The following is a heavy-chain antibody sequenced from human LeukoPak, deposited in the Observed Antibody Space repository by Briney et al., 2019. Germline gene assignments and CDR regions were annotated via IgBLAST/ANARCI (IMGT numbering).Heavy chain of an antibody. Sequence: PSETLSLTCAVYGGSFSGYYWSWIRQPPGKGLEWIGEINHSGSTSYNPSLKSRVTISVDTSKNQFSLKLSSVTAADTAVYYCARPNHKDHCSSTSCYRYFDYWGQGTLVTVSS. V-gene: IGHV4-34*01. CDR1: GGSFSGYY. D-gene: IGHD2-2*02. CDR3: ARPNHKDHCSSTSCYRYFDY. CDR2: INHSGST. J-gene: IGHJ4*02.